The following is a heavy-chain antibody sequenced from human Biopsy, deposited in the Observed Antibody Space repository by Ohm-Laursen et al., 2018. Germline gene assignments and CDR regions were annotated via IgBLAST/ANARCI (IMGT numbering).Heavy chain of an antibody. CDR3: ARGSNEYGGLYFPH. CDR1: GGSISSYY. D-gene: IGHD4-23*01. Sequence: SETLSLTCTVSGGSISSYYWTWIRQPPGKGLEWIGHISYTGYTSYNASLKSRVTISVDTSRNHLSLRLSSLTAADTAVYYCARGSNEYGGLYFPHWGQGTLVTVSS. J-gene: IGHJ1*01. V-gene: IGHV4-59*01. CDR2: ISYTGYT.